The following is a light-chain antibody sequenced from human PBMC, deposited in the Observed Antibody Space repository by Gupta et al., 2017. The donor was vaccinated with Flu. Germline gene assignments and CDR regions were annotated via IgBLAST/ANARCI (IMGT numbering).Light chain of an antibody. CDR3: QQEYKRPSST. V-gene: IGKV3-15*01. J-gene: IGKJ4*02. CDR1: QSVSRK. Sequence: DIVMTQSPATLSVSPGERATLSCRASQSVSRKLVGYQQKPGQAPRLLIYGASTRATGIPASSSGSGCGTEXTLTISXRQYEDFAVDYCQQEYKRPSSTFGXGTKVEIK. CDR2: GAS.